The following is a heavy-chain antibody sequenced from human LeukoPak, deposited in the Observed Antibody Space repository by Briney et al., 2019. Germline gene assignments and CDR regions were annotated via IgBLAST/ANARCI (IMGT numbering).Heavy chain of an antibody. CDR2: ISSSSSTI. D-gene: IGHD5-12*01. V-gene: IGHV3-48*04. Sequence: TGGSLRLSCAASGFTFSSYSMNWVRQAPGKGLEWVSYISSSSSTIYYADSVKGRFTISRDNSKHSLYLQMNSLRTEDTALYYCAKAAPYSGYDTFFDYWGQGTLVTVSS. CDR3: AKAAPYSGYDTFFDY. J-gene: IGHJ4*02. CDR1: GFTFSSYS.